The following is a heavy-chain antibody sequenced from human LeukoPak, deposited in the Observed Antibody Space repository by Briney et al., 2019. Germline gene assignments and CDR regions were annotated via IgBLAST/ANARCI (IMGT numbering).Heavy chain of an antibody. CDR2: IDQDGSEK. CDR1: GFTFSNNW. D-gene: IGHD3-3*01. CDR3: ARWRGAQSEFQY. Sequence: PGGSLRLSCAASGFTFSNNWMAWVRQAPGTGLEWVANIDQDGSEKESVDSVKGRFTISRDNAKNSLYLQMSNLRAEDTAVYYCARWRGAQSEFQYWGQGTLVTVSS. V-gene: IGHV3-7*01. J-gene: IGHJ4*02.